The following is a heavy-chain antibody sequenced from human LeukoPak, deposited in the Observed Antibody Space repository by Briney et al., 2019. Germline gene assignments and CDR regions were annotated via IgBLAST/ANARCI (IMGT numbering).Heavy chain of an antibody. V-gene: IGHV7-4-1*02. CDR3: ARDRVLRFLGHFGY. CDR2: INTNTGNP. CDR1: GYTFTSYA. D-gene: IGHD3-3*01. J-gene: IGHJ4*02. Sequence: ASVKVSYTASGYTFTSYAMNWVRQAPGQGLEWMGWINTNTGNPTYAQGFTGRFVFSLDASVSTAYLQISSLKAEDTAVYYCARDRVLRFLGHFGYWGQGTLVTVSS.